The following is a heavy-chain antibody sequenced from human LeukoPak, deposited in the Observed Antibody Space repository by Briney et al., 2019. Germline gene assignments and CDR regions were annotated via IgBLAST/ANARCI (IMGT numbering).Heavy chain of an antibody. CDR1: GGTFSSYA. J-gene: IGHJ4*02. V-gene: IGHV1-69*05. D-gene: IGHD3-22*01. CDR2: IIPIFGTA. Sequence: GASVKVSCKASGGTFSSYAISWVRQAPGQGLEWMGGIIPIFGTANYAQKFQGRVTITTDESTSTAYMELSSLRSEDTAVYYCARDYTPSSSGYYDPSFDYWGQGTLVTVSS. CDR3: ARDYTPSSSGYYDPSFDY.